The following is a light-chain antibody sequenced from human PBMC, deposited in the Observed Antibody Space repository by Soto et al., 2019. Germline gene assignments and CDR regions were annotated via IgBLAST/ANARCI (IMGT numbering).Light chain of an antibody. CDR2: AAS. V-gene: IGKV1-39*01. CDR1: QTISSC. J-gene: IGKJ1*01. CDR3: QQSYSTPRRT. Sequence: DIQMTQSPSSLSASVGDRVTITCRAIQTISSCLNWFQQKPGKAPKLLIYAASSLQSGVPSRFSGSGSGTDFTLTISNLQPEDFATYYCQQSYSTPRRTFGQGTKVEIK.